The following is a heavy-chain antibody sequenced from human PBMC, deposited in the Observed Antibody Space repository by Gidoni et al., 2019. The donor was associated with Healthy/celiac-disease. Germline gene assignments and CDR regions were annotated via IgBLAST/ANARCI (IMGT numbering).Heavy chain of an antibody. J-gene: IGHJ4*02. V-gene: IGHV1-2*06. D-gene: IGHD2-15*01. CDR3: AREGVSLNGWWPFDY. CDR1: GYTFTGYY. Sequence: QVQLVQSGAEVKKPGASVKVSCKASGYTFTGYYMHWVRQAPGQGLEWMGRINPNSGGTNYAQKFQGRVTMTRDTSISTAYMELSRLRSDDTAVYYCAREGVSLNGWWPFDYWCQGTLVTVSS. CDR2: INPNSGGT.